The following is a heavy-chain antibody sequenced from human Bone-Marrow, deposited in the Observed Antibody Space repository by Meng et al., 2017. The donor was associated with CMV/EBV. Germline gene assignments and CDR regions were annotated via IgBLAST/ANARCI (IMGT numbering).Heavy chain of an antibody. CDR1: GFTFSSYA. CDR3: AKDGTYSTSWTYFDL. J-gene: IGHJ2*01. Sequence: SGFTFSSYARRRDRHAPGKGLESVSRISDGGGSTYYEDSVKGRFTISRDNSKNTLYLQLDSLRAEDTAVYDCAKDGTYSTSWTYFDLWGRGTLVTVSS. D-gene: IGHD6-13*01. V-gene: IGHV3-23*01. CDR2: ISDGGGST.